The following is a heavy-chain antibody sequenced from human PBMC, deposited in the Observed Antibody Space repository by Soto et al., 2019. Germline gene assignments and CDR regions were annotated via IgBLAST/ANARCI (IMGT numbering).Heavy chain of an antibody. V-gene: IGHV1-46*01. CDR2: INPSGGST. D-gene: IGHD3-10*01. CDR1: GYTFTSYY. Sequence: ASVTVSCKASGYTFTSYYMQWVRQAPGQGLEWMGIINPSGGSTSYAQKFQGRVTMTRDTSTSTVYMELSSLRSEDTAVYYCAGTGSFNGMDVWGQGTTVTVSS. CDR3: AGTGSFNGMDV. J-gene: IGHJ6*02.